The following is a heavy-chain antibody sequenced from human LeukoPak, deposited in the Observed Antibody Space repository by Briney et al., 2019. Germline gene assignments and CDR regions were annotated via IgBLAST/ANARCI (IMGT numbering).Heavy chain of an antibody. CDR2: IIPIFGTA. J-gene: IGHJ4*02. CDR3: ARARPYYYDSSGYLPPFDY. V-gene: IGHV1-69*06. CDR1: GGTFSSYA. D-gene: IGHD3-22*01. Sequence: SVKVSCKASGGTFSSYAISWVRQAPGQGLEWMGGIIPIFGTANYAQKFQGRVTITADKSTSTAYMELSSLRSEDTAVYYCARARPYYYDSSGYLPPFDYWGQGTLVTVSS.